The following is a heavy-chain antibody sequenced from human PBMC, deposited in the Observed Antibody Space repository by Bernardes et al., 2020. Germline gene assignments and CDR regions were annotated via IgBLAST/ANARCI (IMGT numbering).Heavy chain of an antibody. CDR3: AKGMSRMYIGIHYFYGMDV. V-gene: IGHV4-34*01. Sequence: ENLSLTFAFYGWSFRAYYWSWIRQSPGKGLEWIGEINRSGSISYNPSLKSRVTISVDTSKNQFSLKLSSVTAADTAVYYCAKGMSRMYIGIHYFYGMDVWGLGTTVTVSS. D-gene: IGHD1-26*01. CDR1: GWSFRAYY. CDR2: INRSGSI. J-gene: IGHJ6*02.